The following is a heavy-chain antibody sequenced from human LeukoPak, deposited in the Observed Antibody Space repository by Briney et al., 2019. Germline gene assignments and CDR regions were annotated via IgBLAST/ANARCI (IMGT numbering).Heavy chain of an antibody. CDR1: GFSFGNYW. CDR2: IKQDGNEK. Sequence: GGSLRLSCAASGFSFGNYWMIWVRQAPGKGLEWVANIKQDGNEKYHVDSVRGRVTISRDNAKNSLYLQMNSLRAEDTAVYYCARDGSSGISHAADYWGQGTLVTVSS. V-gene: IGHV3-7*01. CDR3: ARDGSSGISHAADY. J-gene: IGHJ4*02. D-gene: IGHD3-22*01.